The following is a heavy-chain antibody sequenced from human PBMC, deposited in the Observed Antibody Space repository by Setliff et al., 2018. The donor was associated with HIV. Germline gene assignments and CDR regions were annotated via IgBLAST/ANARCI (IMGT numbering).Heavy chain of an antibody. CDR1: GFTFSDAW. CDR2: VKTIADGGTG. D-gene: IGHD1-7*01. J-gene: IGHJ4*02. Sequence: PGGSLRLSCVASGFTFSDAWMSWVRQAPGRGLEWVGRVKTIADGGTGNYAAPVKGRFTISRDDSKNMLFVQMSSLRSEDTAVYHCTTGANWNYIGLFVRWGQGTLVTVSS. V-gene: IGHV3-15*01. CDR3: TTGANWNYIGLFVR.